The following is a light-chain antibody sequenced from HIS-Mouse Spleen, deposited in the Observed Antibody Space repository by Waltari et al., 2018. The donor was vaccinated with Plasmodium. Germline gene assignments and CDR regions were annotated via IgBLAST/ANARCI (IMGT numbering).Light chain of an antibody. Sequence: DIQMTQSPSSLSACVGDRVTITCRASQSISSYLNWYQRKPGNAPKLLIYAASSLQSGVPSRFSGSGSGTDFTLTISSLQPEDFATYYCQQSYSTWTFGQGTKVEIK. CDR1: QSISSY. V-gene: IGKV1-39*01. CDR2: AAS. CDR3: QQSYSTWT. J-gene: IGKJ1*01.